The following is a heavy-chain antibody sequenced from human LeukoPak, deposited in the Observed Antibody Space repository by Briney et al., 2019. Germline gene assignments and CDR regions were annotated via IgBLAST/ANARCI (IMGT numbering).Heavy chain of an antibody. CDR2: TNPNSGNT. J-gene: IGHJ1*01. V-gene: IGHV1-8*01. D-gene: IGHD1-14*01. CDR3: AINLPANRRFQH. Sequence: ASVKVSCKASGYTFTSYDINWVRQATGQGPEWMGWTNPNSGNTGYAQKFQGRVTMTRNTSIGTAYMELSNVRSEDTAMYYCAINLPANRRFQHWGQGTLVTVSS. CDR1: GYTFTSYD.